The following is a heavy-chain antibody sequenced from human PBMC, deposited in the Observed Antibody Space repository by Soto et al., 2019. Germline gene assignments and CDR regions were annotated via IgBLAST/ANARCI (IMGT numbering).Heavy chain of an antibody. D-gene: IGHD3-10*01. V-gene: IGHV4-59*01. Sequence: PSETLSLTFTVSGGSISSYYWSWIRQPPGKGLEWIGYIYYSGSTNYNPSLKSRVTISVDTSKNQFSLNLSSVTAADTAVYYCARVWGGAFDFWGQGTMVTVSS. CDR2: IYYSGST. CDR1: GGSISSYY. CDR3: ARVWGGAFDF. J-gene: IGHJ3*01.